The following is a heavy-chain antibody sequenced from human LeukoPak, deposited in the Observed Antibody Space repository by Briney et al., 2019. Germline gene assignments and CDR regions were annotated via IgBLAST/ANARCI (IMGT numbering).Heavy chain of an antibody. CDR2: IYSDESST. D-gene: IGHD3-10*01. CDR3: ARISGSRNYYFGAFDV. V-gene: IGHV3-74*01. CDR1: GFTFSSYA. Sequence: PGGSLRLSCAASGFTFSSYAMHWVRQAPGKGLEWVSRIYSDESSTYYADSVKGRFTISRDNAKNTLYLQMSSLRAEDTAMYYCARISGSRNYYFGAFDVWGQGTMVTVSS. J-gene: IGHJ3*01.